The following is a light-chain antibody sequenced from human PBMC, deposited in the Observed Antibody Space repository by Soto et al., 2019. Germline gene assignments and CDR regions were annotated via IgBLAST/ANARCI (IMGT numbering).Light chain of an antibody. CDR1: QNINYS. J-gene: IGKJ1*01. CDR2: DAS. CDR3: QQSYNSPWT. Sequence: DIPMTQSPSSLSASVGDRVTITCRASQNINYSLNWYQQKPGKAPNLLIYDASTLQSGVPSRFSGSGSGTDFTLTISSLQPEDFATYYCQQSYNSPWTFGQGTKVEIK. V-gene: IGKV1-39*01.